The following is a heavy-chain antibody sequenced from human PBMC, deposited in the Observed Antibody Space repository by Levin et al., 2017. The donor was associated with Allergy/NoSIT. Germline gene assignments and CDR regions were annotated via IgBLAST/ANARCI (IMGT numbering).Heavy chain of an antibody. V-gene: IGHV4-4*02. J-gene: IGHJ6*03. D-gene: IGHD3-10*01. CDR2: IYHSGST. CDR1: GGSISSSNW. Sequence: SETLSLTCAVSGGSISSSNWWSWVRQPPGKGLEWIGEIYHSGSTNYNPSLKSRVTISVDKSKNQFSLKLSSVTAADTAVYYCARDPYYYGSGRDYMDVWGKGTTVTVSS. CDR3: ARDPYYYGSGRDYMDV.